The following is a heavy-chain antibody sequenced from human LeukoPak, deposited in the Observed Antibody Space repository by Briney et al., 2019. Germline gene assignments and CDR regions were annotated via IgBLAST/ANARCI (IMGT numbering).Heavy chain of an antibody. CDR2: IYSGGST. CDR3: ARDSQGYMDV. Sequence: PGGSLRLSCAASGFTVSSNYMSWVRQAPGKGLEWVSVIYSGGSTYYPDSVKGRFTISRDNSKNTLYLQLNSLTAEDTAVYYCARDSQGYMDVWGKGTTVTISS. CDR1: GFTVSSNY. J-gene: IGHJ6*03. V-gene: IGHV3-66*01.